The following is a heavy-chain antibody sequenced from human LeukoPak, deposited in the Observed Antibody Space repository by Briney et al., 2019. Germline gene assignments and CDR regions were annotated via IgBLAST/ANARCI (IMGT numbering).Heavy chain of an antibody. J-gene: IGHJ4*02. CDR2: INHSGST. CDR3: ARVLIAARRRRYFDY. Sequence: SETLSLTCTVSGGSISSYYWSWIRQPPGKGLEWIGEINHSGSTNYNPSLKSRVTISVDTSKNQFSLKLSSVTAADTAVYYCARVLIAARRRRYFDYWGQGTLVTVSS. D-gene: IGHD6-6*01. V-gene: IGHV4-34*01. CDR1: GGSISSYY.